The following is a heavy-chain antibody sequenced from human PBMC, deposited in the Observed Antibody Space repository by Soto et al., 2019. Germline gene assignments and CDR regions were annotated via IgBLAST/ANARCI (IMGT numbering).Heavy chain of an antibody. J-gene: IGHJ6*02. CDR2: ISGSGGST. CDR3: AKDNGPPDYWHYYYYYGMDV. Sequence: GGSLRLSCAASGFTFSSYAMSWVHQAPGKGLEWVSAISGSGGSTYYADSVKGRFTISRDNSKNTLYLQMNSLRAEDTAVYYCAKDNGPPDYWHYYYYYGMDVWGQGTTVTVSS. D-gene: IGHD4-17*01. CDR1: GFTFSSYA. V-gene: IGHV3-23*01.